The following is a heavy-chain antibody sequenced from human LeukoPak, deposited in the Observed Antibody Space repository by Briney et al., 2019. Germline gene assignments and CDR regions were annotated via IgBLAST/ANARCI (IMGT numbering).Heavy chain of an antibody. CDR3: AKGTYSYGSGSYYTEAFGEN. V-gene: IGHV3-23*01. D-gene: IGHD3-10*01. J-gene: IGHJ4*02. Sequence: TGGSLRLSCAVSGFTFNSHAMSWVRQAPGKGLEWVSVISSSGGNTYYADSVKGRFTISRDNSKNTLYLQMNSLRAEDTGVYYCAKGTYSYGSGSYYTEAFGENWGQGTLVTVSS. CDR1: GFTFNSHA. CDR2: ISSSGGNT.